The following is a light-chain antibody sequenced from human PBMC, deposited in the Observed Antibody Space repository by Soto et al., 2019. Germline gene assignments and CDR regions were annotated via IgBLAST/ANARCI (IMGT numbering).Light chain of an antibody. CDR3: QQYNNWPPIT. Sequence: ETVMTQSPATLSVSPGERTTFSCRDSQSVSLSVAWYQQKVGQALRLLIYDASTRASGIPVRFSGSGSGTEFTLTISSLQSEDFAIYFCQQYNNWPPITFGQGTRLEIK. J-gene: IGKJ5*01. CDR2: DAS. CDR1: QSVSLS. V-gene: IGKV3-15*01.